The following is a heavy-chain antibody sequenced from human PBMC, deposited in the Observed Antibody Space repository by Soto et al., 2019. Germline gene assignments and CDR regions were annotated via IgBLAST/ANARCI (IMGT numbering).Heavy chain of an antibody. CDR1: GFTFSGYS. V-gene: IGHV3-21*01. Sequence: EVQLLESGGGLVKPGGSLRLSCAGSGFTFSGYSMTWVRQPPGQGLEWVSFISSGSNYVYYADSVKGRFTISRDNAKRSLYLQMNSLRAEDTALYFCTRASLLEFGESGIHLYSWCQGTLVTVSS. CDR3: TRASLLEFGESGIHLYS. D-gene: IGHD3-10*01. CDR2: ISSGSNYV. J-gene: IGHJ4*02.